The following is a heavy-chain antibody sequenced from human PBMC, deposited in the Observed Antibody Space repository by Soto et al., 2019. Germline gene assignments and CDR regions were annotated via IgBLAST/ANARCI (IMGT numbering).Heavy chain of an antibody. CDR1: GFTFSSYA. J-gene: IGHJ4*02. Sequence: EVQLLESGGGLVQPGGSLRLSCAASGFTFSSYAMRWVRQAPGKGLEWVSTISGSGGSTYYADSVKGRFTISRDNSKNPLYLQMNSLRAEDTAVYYCARRGSGNYYDYWGQGTLVTVSS. CDR2: ISGSGGST. CDR3: ARRGSGNYYDY. V-gene: IGHV3-23*01. D-gene: IGHD1-26*01.